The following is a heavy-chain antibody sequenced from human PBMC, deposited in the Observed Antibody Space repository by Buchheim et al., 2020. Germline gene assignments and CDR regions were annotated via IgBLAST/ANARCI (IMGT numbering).Heavy chain of an antibody. Sequence: EVQLLESGGGLVQPGGSLRLSCAASGFTFSNYAMSWVRQAPGKGLEWVSAISASGGSTYYADSVKGRFTISRDNSKNTLYLQMNSLRAEDTAVYYCAKGMSLAMVMVYAAIVPLVSWGQGTL. V-gene: IGHV3-23*01. CDR2: ISASGGST. CDR3: AKGMSLAMVMVYAAIVPLVS. CDR1: GFTFSNYA. J-gene: IGHJ5*02. D-gene: IGHD2-8*01.